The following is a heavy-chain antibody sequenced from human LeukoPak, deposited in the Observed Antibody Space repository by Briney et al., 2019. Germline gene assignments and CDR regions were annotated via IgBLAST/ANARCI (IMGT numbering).Heavy chain of an antibody. CDR2: INTNTGNP. J-gene: IGHJ3*02. CDR3: ARDRNGHGYCSSTSCYGNPYGGLMGAFDI. D-gene: IGHD2-2*03. V-gene: IGHV7-4-1*02. CDR1: GYTFTSYY. Sequence: ASVKVSCKASGYTFTSYYMNWVRQAPGQGLEWMGWINTNTGNPTYAQGFTGRFVFSLDTSVSTAYLQISSLKAEDTAVYYCARDRNGHGYCSSTSCYGNPYGGLMGAFDIWGQGTMVAVSS.